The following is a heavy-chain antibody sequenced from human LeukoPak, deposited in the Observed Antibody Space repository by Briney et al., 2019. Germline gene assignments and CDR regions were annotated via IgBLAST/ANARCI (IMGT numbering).Heavy chain of an antibody. V-gene: IGHV3-7*01. Sequence: GVSLRLSCAASGFTLSTYWMSWVRQAPGKGLEWLANIKQDGSEKYYVDSVKGRFTISRDNVENSLDLQMNSLRVEDTAVYYCTRGPRGYDSSGAPWGQGTLVTVYS. D-gene: IGHD3-22*01. CDR3: TRGPRGYDSSGAP. CDR2: IKQDGSEK. CDR1: GFTLSTYW. J-gene: IGHJ5*02.